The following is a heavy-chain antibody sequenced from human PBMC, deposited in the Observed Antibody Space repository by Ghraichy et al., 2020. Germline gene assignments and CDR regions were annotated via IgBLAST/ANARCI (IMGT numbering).Heavy chain of an antibody. CDR1: GFTFSSYS. J-gene: IGHJ4*02. D-gene: IGHD6-19*01. CDR3: ASLFSGYSSGWYYY. V-gene: IGHV3-21*01. Sequence: GALRLSCAASGFTFSSYSMNWVRQAPGKGMEWVSSISSSSSYIYYADSVKGRFTISRDNAKNSLYLQMNSLRAEDTAVYYCASLFSGYSSGWYYYWGQGTLLTVSS. CDR2: ISSSSSYI.